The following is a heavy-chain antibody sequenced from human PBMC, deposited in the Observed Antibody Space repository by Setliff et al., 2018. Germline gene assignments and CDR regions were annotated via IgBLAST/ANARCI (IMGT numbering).Heavy chain of an antibody. CDR2: IYYSGTT. J-gene: IGHJ6*03. CDR3: ARGVTRPIYYYYYYMDV. CDR1: GGSISSDY. D-gene: IGHD4-4*01. V-gene: IGHV4-59*01. Sequence: PSETLSLTCTVSGGSISSDYWSWIRQSPGKGLEWIGYIYYSGTTNYNPSLKSRVIISVDASTTQFSLRLSSVTAADTAVYYCARGVTRPIYYYYYYMDVWGKGTTVTVSS.